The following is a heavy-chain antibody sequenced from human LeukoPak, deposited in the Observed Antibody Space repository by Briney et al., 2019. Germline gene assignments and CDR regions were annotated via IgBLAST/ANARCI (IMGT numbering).Heavy chain of an antibody. D-gene: IGHD2-2*01. Sequence: SETLSLTCTVSGGSFSSYYWSWIRQPPGKGLEWIGYIYYSGSTNYNPSLKSRVTISVDTSKNQFSLKLSSVTAADTAVYYCARHSCASSTSCSAYFRHWGQGTLVTVSS. CDR1: GGSFSSYY. CDR2: IYYSGST. V-gene: IGHV4-59*08. CDR3: ARHSCASSTSCSAYFRH. J-gene: IGHJ1*01.